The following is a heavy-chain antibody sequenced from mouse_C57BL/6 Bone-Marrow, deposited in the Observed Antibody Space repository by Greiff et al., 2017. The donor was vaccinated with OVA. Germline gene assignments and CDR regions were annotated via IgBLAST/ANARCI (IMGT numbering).Heavy chain of an antibody. V-gene: IGHV5-6*01. CDR2: ISSGGSYT. J-gene: IGHJ1*03. CDR1: GFTFSSYG. D-gene: IGHD1-1*01. CDR3: ARHLPYYYGSPYWYFDV. Sequence: EVQRVESGGDLVKPGGSLKLSCAASGFTFSSYGMSWVRQTPDKRLEWVATISSGGSYTYYPDSVKGRFTISRDNAKNTLYLQMSSLKSEDTAMYYCARHLPYYYGSPYWYFDVWGTGTTVTVSS.